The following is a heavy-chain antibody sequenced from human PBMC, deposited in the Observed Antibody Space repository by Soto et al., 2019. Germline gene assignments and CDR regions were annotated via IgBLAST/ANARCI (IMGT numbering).Heavy chain of an antibody. CDR2: INHRGST. CDR1: GGSFSTYY. Sequence: KTSETLSLTCAVYGGSFSTYYWGWIRQPPGKGLEWIGEINHRGSTNYNPSLKSRVTISVDTSKNQFSLMLSSVAAADTAVYYCARGRSMVDTFSRWYAMDVWGQGTTVTGSS. CDR3: ARGRSMVDTFSRWYAMDV. D-gene: IGHD5-18*01. V-gene: IGHV4-34*01. J-gene: IGHJ6*02.